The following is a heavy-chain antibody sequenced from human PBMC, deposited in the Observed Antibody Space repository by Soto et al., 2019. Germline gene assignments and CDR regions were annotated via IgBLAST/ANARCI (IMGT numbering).Heavy chain of an antibody. CDR1: GFSFSSFG. CDR3: VRDPYLPTAGRLASLHY. CDR2: LSFDGITK. J-gene: IGHJ4*02. Sequence: GGSLRLSCAASGFSFSSFGMHWVRQAPGKGLEWVAGLSFDGITKHYADSVKGRFTISRDNSNNTLYVQMNSLKAEDTAVYYCVRDPYLPTAGRLASLHYWGPGTLVTVS. V-gene: IGHV3-30*03. D-gene: IGHD1-1*01.